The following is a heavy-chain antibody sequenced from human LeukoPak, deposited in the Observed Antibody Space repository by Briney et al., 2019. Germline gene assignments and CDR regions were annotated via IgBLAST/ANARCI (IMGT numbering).Heavy chain of an antibody. V-gene: IGHV3-7*01. CDR3: ARDRVGDFWSGYWADY. Sequence: GGSLRLSCAASGFTFSSYWMSWVRQAPGKGLEWVANIKQDGSEKYYVDSVKGRFTISRDNAKNSLYPQMNSLRAEDTAVYYCARDRVGDFWSGYWADYWGQGTLVTVSS. D-gene: IGHD3-3*01. CDR2: IKQDGSEK. CDR1: GFTFSSYW. J-gene: IGHJ4*02.